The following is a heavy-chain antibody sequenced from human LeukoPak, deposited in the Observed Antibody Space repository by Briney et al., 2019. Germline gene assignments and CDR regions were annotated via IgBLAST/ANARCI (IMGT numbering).Heavy chain of an antibody. CDR2: IYYSGST. D-gene: IGHD2-2*01. J-gene: IGHJ4*02. CDR3: ARGYCSSTSCYFDY. V-gene: IGHV4-61*08. Sequence: PSQTLSLTCTVSGGSISSGGYYWSWIRQHPGKGLEWIGYIYYSGSTNYNPSLKSRVTISVDTSKNQFSLKLSSVTAADTAVYYCARGYCSSTSCYFDYWGQGTLVTVSS. CDR1: GGSISSGGYY.